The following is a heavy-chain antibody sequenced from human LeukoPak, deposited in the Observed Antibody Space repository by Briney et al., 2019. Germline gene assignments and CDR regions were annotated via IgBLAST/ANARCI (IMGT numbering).Heavy chain of an antibody. D-gene: IGHD1-26*01. CDR3: ASSDVWYYYMDV. Sequence: SETLSLTCAVSGGSISSNSYYWGWIRQPPGKGLEWIGSIYYSGSTYYNPSLKSRVTISVDTSKNQFSLKLSSVTAADTAVYYCASSDVWYYYMDVWGKGTTVTISS. CDR1: GGSISSNSYY. J-gene: IGHJ6*03. CDR2: IYYSGST. V-gene: IGHV4-39*07.